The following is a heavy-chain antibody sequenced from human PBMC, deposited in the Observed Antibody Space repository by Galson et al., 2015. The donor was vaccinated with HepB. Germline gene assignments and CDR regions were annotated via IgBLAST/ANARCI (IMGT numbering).Heavy chain of an antibody. CDR2: ISYDGSNK. V-gene: IGHV3-30*04. D-gene: IGHD3-10*01. CDR1: GFTFSSYA. Sequence: SLRLSCAASGFTFSSYAMHWVRQAPGKGLEWVAVISYDGSNKYYADSVKGRFTISRDNSKNTLYLQMNSLRAEDTAVYYCARGGYYGSGSYFAFDYWGQGTLVTVSS. J-gene: IGHJ4*02. CDR3: ARGGYYGSGSYFAFDY.